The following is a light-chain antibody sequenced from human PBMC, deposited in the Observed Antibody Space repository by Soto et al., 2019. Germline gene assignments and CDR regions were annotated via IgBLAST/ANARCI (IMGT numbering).Light chain of an antibody. CDR2: GPS. CDR1: QNIKSN. CDR3: QQYNNWPLT. Sequence: DIVMTQSPATLSVSPGERATLSCRASQNIKSNLAWYQQKPGQAPRLLIYGPSSRATGIPARFSGSGSGTEFTLNISSLQSEDLAVYYCQQYNNWPLTFGGGTKLEIK. V-gene: IGKV3-15*01. J-gene: IGKJ4*01.